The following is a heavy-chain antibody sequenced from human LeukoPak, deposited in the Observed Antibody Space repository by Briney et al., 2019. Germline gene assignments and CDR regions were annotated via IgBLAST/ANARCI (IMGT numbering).Heavy chain of an antibody. V-gene: IGHV1-24*01. CDR1: GYTLTELS. CDR3: AREGYCSGGICYSTMNWFDP. CDR2: FDPEDGET. Sequence: ASVKVSCKVSGYTLTELSMHWVRQAPGKGLEWMGGFDPEDGETIYAQKFQGRVTMTTDTSTSTAYMELRSLRSDDTAVYYCAREGYCSGGICYSTMNWFDPWGQGTLVTVSS. D-gene: IGHD2-15*01. J-gene: IGHJ5*02.